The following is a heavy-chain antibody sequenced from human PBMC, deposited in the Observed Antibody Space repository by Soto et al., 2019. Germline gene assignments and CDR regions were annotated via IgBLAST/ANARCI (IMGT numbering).Heavy chain of an antibody. CDR1: GYTLNTYG. V-gene: IGHV1-18*01. Sequence: QVQLVQSGAEVKKPGASVQVSCKASGYTLNTYGITWVRQAPGQGLEWMGWISANNDHTNYPQKLQGRVTMTTDTAPSTAYMELRSLTSDDTAVYYCARGTYFDYWGQGSLVTVSS. CDR2: ISANNDHT. CDR3: ARGTYFDY. J-gene: IGHJ4*02.